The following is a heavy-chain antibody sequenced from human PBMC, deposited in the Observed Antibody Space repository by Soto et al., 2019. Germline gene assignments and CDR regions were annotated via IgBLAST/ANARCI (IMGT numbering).Heavy chain of an antibody. CDR3: AKDRRAGGNSAFYFDF. J-gene: IGHJ4*02. CDR2: ISATGGGT. D-gene: IGHD3-16*01. Sequence: RLSCAACGFKFSNYAMSWVRQAPGKGLEWVSLISATGGGTYYADSVKGRFTISRDNSHNTLYLQVHSLTAEDTAVYYCAKDRRAGGNSAFYFDFWGQGAQVTVSS. V-gene: IGHV3-23*01. CDR1: GFKFSNYA.